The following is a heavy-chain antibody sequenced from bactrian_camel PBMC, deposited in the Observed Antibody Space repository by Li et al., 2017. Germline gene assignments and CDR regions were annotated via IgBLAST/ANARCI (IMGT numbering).Heavy chain of an antibody. CDR2: VDADGTA. V-gene: IGHV3S1*01. J-gene: IGHJ4*01. CDR1: GYTARKYC. D-gene: IGHD5*01. CDR3: AADYTGWEATEYNF. Sequence: HVQLVESGGGSVQSGGSLRLSCVVSGYTARKYCMAWFRQVPGKERGGVAAVDADGTASYVDSVKGRFSVSRDNAKNTLDLQMNSLKTEDTAVYYCAADYTGWEATEYNFWGRGTQVTVS.